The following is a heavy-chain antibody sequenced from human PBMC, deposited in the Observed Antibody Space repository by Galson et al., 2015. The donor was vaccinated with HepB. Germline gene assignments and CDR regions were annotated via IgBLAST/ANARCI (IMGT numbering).Heavy chain of an antibody. CDR2: ISNDGRRE. J-gene: IGHJ6*02. D-gene: IGHD5/OR15-5a*01. CDR3: ARGGSIKVWSTGPFVAGMDV. Sequence: SLRLSCAASGFTFRDYDFHWVRQAPGKGLEWATVISNDGRREKYADSLKGRITVSRDNSKKTLYLQLSSLRPEDTGVYYCARGGSIKVWSTGPFVAGMDVWGQGTTVTVSS. CDR1: GFTFRDYD. V-gene: IGHV3-30*03.